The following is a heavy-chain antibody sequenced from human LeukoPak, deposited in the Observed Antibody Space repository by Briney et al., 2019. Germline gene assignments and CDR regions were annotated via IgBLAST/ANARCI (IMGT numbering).Heavy chain of an antibody. D-gene: IGHD2-2*01. CDR1: GFTFSSYA. CDR3: AKGMRCSSTSCYLRAYYYYGMDV. J-gene: IGHJ6*02. V-gene: IGHV3-23*01. CDR2: ISGSGGST. Sequence: GGSLRLSCAASGFTFSSYAMSWVRQAPGKGLEWVSAISGSGGSTYYADSVKGRFTISRDNSKNTLYLQMNSLRAEDTAVYYCAKGMRCSSTSCYLRAYYYYGMDVWGQGTTVTVSS.